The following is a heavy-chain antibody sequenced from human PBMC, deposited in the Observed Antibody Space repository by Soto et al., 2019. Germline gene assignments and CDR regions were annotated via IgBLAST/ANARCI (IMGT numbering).Heavy chain of an antibody. J-gene: IGHJ4*02. CDR1: GFTFSEYG. CDR3: AKEGTPRVSRWDGY. D-gene: IGHD1-26*01. CDR2: ISHEGSVQ. V-gene: IGHV3-30*18. Sequence: QVQLVESGGGVAQPGGSLRLSCAGSGFTFSEYGIDWFRQAPGKGLEWVAVISHEGSVQYYADSVKGRFTVSRDNSKNIVYLHMNGLRPEDTAMNHCAKEGTPRVSRWDGYWCQGTLVIVSS.